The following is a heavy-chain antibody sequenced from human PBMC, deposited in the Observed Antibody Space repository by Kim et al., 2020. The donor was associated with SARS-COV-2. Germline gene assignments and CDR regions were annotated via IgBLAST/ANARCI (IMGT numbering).Heavy chain of an antibody. CDR3: ARSKAEETIWFGEFHGSYFDY. V-gene: IGHV4-4*02. CDR1: GGSISSSNW. CDR2: IYHSGST. Sequence: SETLSLTCAVSGGSISSSNWWSWVRQPPGKGLEWIGEIYHSGSTNYNPSLKSRVTISVDKSKNQFSLKLSSVTAADTAVYYCARSKAEETIWFGEFHGSYFDYWGQGTLVTVSS. J-gene: IGHJ4*02. D-gene: IGHD3-10*01.